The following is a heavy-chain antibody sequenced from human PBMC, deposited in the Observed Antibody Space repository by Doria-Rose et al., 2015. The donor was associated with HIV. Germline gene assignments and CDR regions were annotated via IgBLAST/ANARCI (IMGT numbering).Heavy chain of an antibody. CDR2: IFSDDER. D-gene: IGHD6-13*01. Sequence: SGPVLVKPTETLTLTCTVSGVSLSSPGMGVSWIRQPPGKALEWLANIFSDDERSLHTSQKCRLTISSGTAKSQLVLTMTDMDPVDTATYYCARKKSSRWYHKYYFDFWGQGTLVIVSA. J-gene: IGHJ4*02. CDR1: GVSLSSPGMG. CDR3: ARKKSSRWYHKYYFDF. V-gene: IGHV2-26*01.